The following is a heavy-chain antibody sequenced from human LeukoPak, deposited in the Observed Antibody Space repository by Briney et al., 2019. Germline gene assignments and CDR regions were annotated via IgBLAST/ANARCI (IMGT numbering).Heavy chain of an antibody. CDR1: GFTFGAYA. Sequence: GGSLRLSCAASGFTFGAYAMNWVRQAPGKGLDWVSSISRSGRDIYYADSVRGRFTISRDNARDSLFLQMNSLTVEDTAVYYCARGKESLQRNDALDIWGQGTTVTVSS. D-gene: IGHD4-11*01. CDR2: ISRSGRDI. V-gene: IGHV3-21*01. J-gene: IGHJ3*02. CDR3: ARGKESLQRNDALDI.